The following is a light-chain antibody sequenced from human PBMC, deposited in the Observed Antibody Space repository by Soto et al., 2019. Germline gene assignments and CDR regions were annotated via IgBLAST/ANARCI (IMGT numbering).Light chain of an antibody. CDR1: QSVSSNY. CDR3: QQYGSSPPT. Sequence: EIVLTHSQGTLSLSPCERATFSFSASQSVSSNYLAWYQQKPGQAPRLLIYGASSRATGIPDRFSGSGSGTDFTLTINRLEPEDFAVYYCQQYGSSPPTFGQGTKVDIK. CDR2: GAS. V-gene: IGKV3-20*01. J-gene: IGKJ1*01.